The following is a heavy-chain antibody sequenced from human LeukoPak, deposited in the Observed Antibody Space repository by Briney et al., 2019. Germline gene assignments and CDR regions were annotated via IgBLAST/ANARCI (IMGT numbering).Heavy chain of an antibody. D-gene: IGHD6-13*01. CDR2: IYHSGST. CDR3: ARVSYSSSWTTILDY. CDR1: GVSISSSY. Sequence: PSETLSLTCTVSGVSISSSYWSWIRQPPGKGLEWIGYIYHSGSTYYNPSLKSRVTISVDRSKNQFSLKLSSVTAADTAVYYCARVSYSSSWTTILDYWGQGTLVTVSS. J-gene: IGHJ4*02. V-gene: IGHV4-59*12.